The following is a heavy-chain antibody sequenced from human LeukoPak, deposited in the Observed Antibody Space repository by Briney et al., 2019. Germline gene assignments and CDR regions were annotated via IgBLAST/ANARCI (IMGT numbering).Heavy chain of an antibody. Sequence: SVKVSCKASGGTFSSYAISWVRQAPGQGLEWMGGIIPIFGTANYAQKFQGRVTITTDESTSTAYMELSSLRSEDTAVYCCARGSGIAARQAMDVWGKGTTVTVSS. CDR3: ARGSGIAARQAMDV. CDR1: GGTFSSYA. V-gene: IGHV1-69*05. J-gene: IGHJ6*03. D-gene: IGHD6-6*01. CDR2: IIPIFGTA.